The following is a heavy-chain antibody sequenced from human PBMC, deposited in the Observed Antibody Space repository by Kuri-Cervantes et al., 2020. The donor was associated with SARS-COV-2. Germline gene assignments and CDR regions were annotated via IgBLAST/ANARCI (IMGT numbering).Heavy chain of an antibody. CDR3: AKDPTPTVNYYMDV. Sequence: GESLKISCAASGFTVSSNYMSWVRQAPGKGLEWVSVIYSGGSTYYADSVKGRFTISRDNSKNTLYLQMNSLRAEDTAVYYCAKDPTPTVNYYMDVWGKGTTVTVSS. CDR2: IYSGGST. D-gene: IGHD4-11*01. CDR1: GFTVSSNY. J-gene: IGHJ6*03. V-gene: IGHV3-53*01.